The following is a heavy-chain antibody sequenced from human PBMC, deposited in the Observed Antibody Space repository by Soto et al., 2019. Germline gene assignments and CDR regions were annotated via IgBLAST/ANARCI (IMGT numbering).Heavy chain of an antibody. CDR3: AQYSSSPVYYYYGMDV. CDR2: IIPIFGTA. V-gene: IGHV1-69*06. CDR1: GGTFSSYA. J-gene: IGHJ6*02. Sequence: ASVKVSCKASGGTFSSYAISWVRQAPGQGLEWMGGIIPIFGTANYAQKFQGRVTTTADKSTSTAYMELSSLRSEDTAVYYCAQYSSSPVYYYYGMDVWGQGTTVTVSS. D-gene: IGHD6-6*01.